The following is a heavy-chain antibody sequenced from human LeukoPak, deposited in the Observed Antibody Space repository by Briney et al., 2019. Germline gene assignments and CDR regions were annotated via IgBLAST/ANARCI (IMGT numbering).Heavy chain of an antibody. D-gene: IGHD3-3*01. CDR1: GGSFSGYY. CDR2: INHSGST. V-gene: IGHV4-34*01. J-gene: IGHJ4*02. Sequence: PSETLSLTCTVYGGSFSGYYWSWIRQPPGKGLEWIGEINHSGSTNYNPSLKSRVTISVDTSKNQFSLKLSSVTAADTAVYYCARDTSYYDFWSGYYHPLYYFDYWGQGTLVTVSS. CDR3: ARDTSYYDFWSGYYHPLYYFDY.